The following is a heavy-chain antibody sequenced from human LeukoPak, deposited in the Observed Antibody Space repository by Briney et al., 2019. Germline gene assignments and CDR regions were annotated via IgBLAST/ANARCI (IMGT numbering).Heavy chain of an antibody. CDR2: ISSSSSYI. CDR3: ARDESPVLVEGALDY. V-gene: IGHV3-21*01. J-gene: IGHJ4*02. CDR1: GFTFSSYS. Sequence: GGSLRLSCAASGFTFSSYSMNWVRQAPGKGLERVSSISSSSSYIYYADSVKGRFTISRDNAKNSLYLQMNSLRAEDTAVYYCARDESPVLVEGALDYWGQGTLVTVSS. D-gene: IGHD2-15*01.